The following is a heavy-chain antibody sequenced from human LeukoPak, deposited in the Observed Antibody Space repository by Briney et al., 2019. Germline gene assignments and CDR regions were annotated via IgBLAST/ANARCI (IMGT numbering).Heavy chain of an antibody. J-gene: IGHJ3*02. V-gene: IGHV4-39*07. CDR1: GGSISSSSYY. D-gene: IGHD2-15*01. CDR2: IYYSGST. CDR3: ATPLNDSPGAFDI. Sequence: SETLSLTCTVSGGSISSSSYYWGWIRQPPGKGLEWIGSIYYSGSTYYSPSLKSRVTISVDTSKNQFSLKLSSVTAADTAVYYCATPLNDSPGAFDIWGQGTMVTVSS.